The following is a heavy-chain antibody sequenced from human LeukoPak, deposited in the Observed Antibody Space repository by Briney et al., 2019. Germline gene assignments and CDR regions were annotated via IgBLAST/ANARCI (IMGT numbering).Heavy chain of an antibody. CDR1: GGSISSGGYS. D-gene: IGHD5-18*01. Sequence: SQTLSLTCAVSGGSISSGGYSWSWIRQPPGKGLEWIGYIYHSGSTYYNPSLKSRVTISVDRSKNQFSLKLSSVTAADTAVYCCARDNYSYGLDYWGQGTLVTVSS. CDR3: ARDNYSYGLDY. J-gene: IGHJ4*02. CDR2: IYHSGST. V-gene: IGHV4-30-2*01.